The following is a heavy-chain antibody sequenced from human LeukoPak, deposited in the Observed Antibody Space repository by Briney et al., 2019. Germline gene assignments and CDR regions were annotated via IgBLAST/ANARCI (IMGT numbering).Heavy chain of an antibody. J-gene: IGHJ4*02. CDR1: GYTFTSYG. D-gene: IGHD2-21*02. Sequence: GASVKVSCKASGYTFTSYGISWVRQAPGQGLEWMGWISAYNGNTNYAPKLQGRVTMTTDTSTSTAYKELRSLRSDDTAVYYCARDPLAYCAGDCYHRFFDYWGQGTLVTVSS. V-gene: IGHV1-18*01. CDR2: ISAYNGNT. CDR3: ARDPLAYCAGDCYHRFFDY.